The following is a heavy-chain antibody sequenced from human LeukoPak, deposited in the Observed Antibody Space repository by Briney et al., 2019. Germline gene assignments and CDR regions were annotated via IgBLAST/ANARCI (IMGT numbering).Heavy chain of an antibody. J-gene: IGHJ4*02. V-gene: IGHV3-30-3*01. CDR3: ARGQLWLLSY. D-gene: IGHD5-18*01. CDR2: ISNDGSNE. Sequence: GRSLRLSCAASGFTFSRFAMYRVRQAPGKGLEWVAIISNDGSNEYYADSVKGRFTISRDNSKNTLYLQMNSLRAEDTAVYYCARGQLWLLSYWGQGTLVTVSS. CDR1: GFTFSRFA.